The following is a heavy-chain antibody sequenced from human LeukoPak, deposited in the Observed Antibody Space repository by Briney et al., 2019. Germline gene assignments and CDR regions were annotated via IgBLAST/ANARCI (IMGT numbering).Heavy chain of an antibody. J-gene: IGHJ4*02. Sequence: ASVKVSCKASGYTFTGYYMHWLRQSPRQGLEWMGWINPNSGGTNYAQKFQGRVTMTRDTSISTAYMELSRLRSDDTAVYYCARGNPVRMTTVTTLDYWGQGTLVTVSS. CDR1: GYTFTGYY. V-gene: IGHV1-2*02. CDR2: INPNSGGT. CDR3: ARGNPVRMTTVTTLDY. D-gene: IGHD4-17*01.